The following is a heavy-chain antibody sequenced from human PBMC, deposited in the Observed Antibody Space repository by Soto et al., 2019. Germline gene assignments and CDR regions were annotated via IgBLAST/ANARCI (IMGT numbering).Heavy chain of an antibody. CDR3: ARDLLTRDSGDC. CDR1: GYTFTGHY. CDR2: INPKSGGT. Sequence: ASVKVSCKASGYTFTGHYLNWVRQAPGQGLEWMGWINPKSGGTDYAQKFQGRVTMTRDTSISTAYMELSRLTSDDTAVYYCARDLLTRDSGDCWGQGSLVTVSS. D-gene: IGHD4-17*01. J-gene: IGHJ4*02. V-gene: IGHV1-2*02.